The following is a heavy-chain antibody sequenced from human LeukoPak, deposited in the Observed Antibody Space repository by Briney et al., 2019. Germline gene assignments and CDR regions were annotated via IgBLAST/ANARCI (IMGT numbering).Heavy chain of an antibody. CDR2: ISGSGGST. D-gene: IGHD6-19*01. J-gene: IGHJ4*02. CDR1: GFTFSSYA. Sequence: GGSLRLSCAASGFTFSSYAMSWVRQAPGKGLEWVSAISGSGGSTYYADSVKGRFTISRDNSKNTLYLQMNSLRAEDTAVYYCAKPNSSGRYFSPDYWGQGTLVTVSS. V-gene: IGHV3-23*01. CDR3: AKPNSSGRYFSPDY.